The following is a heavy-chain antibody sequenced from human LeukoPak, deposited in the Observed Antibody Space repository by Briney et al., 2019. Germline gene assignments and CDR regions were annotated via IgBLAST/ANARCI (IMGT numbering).Heavy chain of an antibody. V-gene: IGHV1-69*05. D-gene: IGHD1-26*01. CDR1: GGTFSSYA. J-gene: IGHJ4*02. CDR2: IIPIFGTA. Sequence: ASVKVSCKASGGTFSSYAISWVRQAPGQGLEWMGGIIPIFGTANYAQKLQGRVTMTTDTSTGTAYMELRSLRSDDTAVYYCARDYRPADTILDYWGQGTLVTVSS. CDR3: ARDYRPADTILDY.